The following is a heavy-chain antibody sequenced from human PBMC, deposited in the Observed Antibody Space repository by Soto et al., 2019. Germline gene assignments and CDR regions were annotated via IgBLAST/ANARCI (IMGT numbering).Heavy chain of an antibody. V-gene: IGHV4-34*01. D-gene: IGHD1-1*01. Sequence: SETLSLTCAVYGGSFSGYYWSWIRQPPGKGLEWIGGINHSGSTNYNPSLKSRVTISVDTSKNQFSLKLSSVTAADTAVYYCARVDWNDEHYFDYWGQGTLVTVSS. CDR2: INHSGST. CDR3: ARVDWNDEHYFDY. J-gene: IGHJ4*02. CDR1: GGSFSGYY.